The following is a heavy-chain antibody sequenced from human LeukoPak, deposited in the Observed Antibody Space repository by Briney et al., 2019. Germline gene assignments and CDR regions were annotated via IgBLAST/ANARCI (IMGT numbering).Heavy chain of an antibody. D-gene: IGHD6-19*01. J-gene: IGHJ2*01. CDR1: GFTFSTYA. V-gene: IGHV3-23*01. CDR2: ISDSGANT. CDR3: AKSMTLQWRGFFDL. Sequence: GGSLRLSCAASGFTFSTYAMSWVRQAPGKGLEWVSTISDSGANTYYADSVRGWFTISRDNSKNTLYLQKNSLRADDTAIYYCAKSMTLQWRGFFDLWGRGTHVTVSS.